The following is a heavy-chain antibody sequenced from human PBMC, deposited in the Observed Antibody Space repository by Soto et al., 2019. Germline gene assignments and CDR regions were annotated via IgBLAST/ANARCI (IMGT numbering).Heavy chain of an antibody. CDR3: AKDLGYCSSTSCDGGHYYYGMDV. J-gene: IGHJ6*02. CDR1: GFTFSSYG. V-gene: IGHV3-30*18. CDR2: ISYDGSNK. Sequence: QVQLVESGGGVVQPGRSLRLSCAASGFTFSSYGMHWVRQAPGKGLEWVAVISYDGSNKYYADSVKGRFTISRDNSKNTLYLQMNSLRAEDTAVYYCAKDLGYCSSTSCDGGHYYYGMDVWGQGTTVTVSS. D-gene: IGHD2-2*01.